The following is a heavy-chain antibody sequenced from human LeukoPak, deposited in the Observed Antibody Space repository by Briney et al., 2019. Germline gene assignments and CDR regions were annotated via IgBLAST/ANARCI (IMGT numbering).Heavy chain of an antibody. CDR3: ARAVTVRYYFDY. D-gene: IGHD3-10*01. J-gene: IGHJ4*02. CDR1: GYTFTSYG. CDR2: INPSGGST. V-gene: IGHV1-46*01. Sequence: ASVKVSCKASGYTFTSYGISWVRQAPGQGLEWMGIINPSGGSTSYAQKFQGRVTMTRDTSTSTVYMELSSLRSEDTAVYYCARAVTVRYYFDYWGQGTLVTVSS.